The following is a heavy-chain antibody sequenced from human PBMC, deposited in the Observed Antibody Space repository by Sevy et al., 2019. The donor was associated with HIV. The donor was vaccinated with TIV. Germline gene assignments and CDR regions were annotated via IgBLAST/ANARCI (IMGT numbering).Heavy chain of an antibody. V-gene: IGHV1-24*01. D-gene: IGHD2-15*01. Sequence: ASVKVSCKVSGYTLIEFSMHWVRQAPGKGLEWMGGFDPEDGEKIYAQRFQGRVTMTEDTSTDTAYMELSSLRSGDTAVYYCATGLPGEYVDCSSCYSDYFAYWGQGTLVTVSS. CDR1: GYTLIEFS. J-gene: IGHJ4*02. CDR2: FDPEDGEK. CDR3: ATGLPGEYVDCSSCYSDYFAY.